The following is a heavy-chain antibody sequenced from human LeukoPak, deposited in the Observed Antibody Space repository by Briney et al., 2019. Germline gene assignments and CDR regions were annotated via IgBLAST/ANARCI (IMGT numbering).Heavy chain of an antibody. Sequence: GGSLRLSCVVSGLTFDNAWMSWVRQAPGKGLEWVGRIKSKNVGETTEYAAPVQGRFTISRDDSKNTVYLQMSSLRTEDTAVYYCTTGPGNSGYWGQGTLVTVSS. D-gene: IGHD4-23*01. J-gene: IGHJ4*02. CDR2: IKSKNVGETT. V-gene: IGHV3-15*01. CDR3: TTGPGNSGY. CDR1: GLTFDNAW.